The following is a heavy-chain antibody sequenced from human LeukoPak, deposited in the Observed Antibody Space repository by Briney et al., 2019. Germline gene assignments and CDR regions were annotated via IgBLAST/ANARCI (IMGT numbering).Heavy chain of an antibody. J-gene: IGHJ6*03. D-gene: IGHD2-15*01. V-gene: IGHV4-4*07. CDR2: IYTSGRT. CDR3: AREAGGREKDTYYYYYYMDV. Sequence: PAETLSLTCTVSGGSISSYYWSWIRQPAGKGLEWIGRIYTSGRTNYNPSLKSRVTMSVDTSKNQFSLKLSSVTAADTAVYYCAREAGGREKDTYYYYYYMDVWGKGTTVTISS. CDR1: GGSISSYY.